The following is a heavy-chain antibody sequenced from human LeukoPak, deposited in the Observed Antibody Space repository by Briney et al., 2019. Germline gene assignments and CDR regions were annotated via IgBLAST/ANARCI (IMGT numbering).Heavy chain of an antibody. J-gene: IGHJ3*01. Sequence: GGSLRLSCAASGFTFSDYYMSWIRQAPGKGLEWVSYISSSSSTIKYADSVKGRFTISRDNAKDSLYLQMNSLRDEDTAVYYCARGREYGSGTIRAFDFWGQGKMVTVSS. V-gene: IGHV3-11*04. D-gene: IGHD3-10*01. CDR1: GFTFSDYY. CDR2: ISSSSSTI. CDR3: ARGREYGSGTIRAFDF.